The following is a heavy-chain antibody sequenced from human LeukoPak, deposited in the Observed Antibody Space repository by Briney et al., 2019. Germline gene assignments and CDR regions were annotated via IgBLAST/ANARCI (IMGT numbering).Heavy chain of an antibody. CDR2: IYTSGST. CDR3: AREYQLLFGLWFDP. V-gene: IGHV4-4*07. CDR1: GGSISSYY. D-gene: IGHD2-2*01. J-gene: IGHJ5*02. Sequence: PSETLSLTCTVSGGSISSYYWSWIRQPAGKGLEWIGRIYTSGSTNYNPSLKSRVTISVDTSKNRFSLKLSSVTAADTAVYYCAREYQLLFGLWFDPWGQGTLVTVSS.